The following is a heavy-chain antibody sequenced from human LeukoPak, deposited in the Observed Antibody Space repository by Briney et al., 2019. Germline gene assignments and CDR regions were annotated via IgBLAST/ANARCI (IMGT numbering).Heavy chain of an antibody. CDR2: IYYSGST. J-gene: IGHJ6*03. D-gene: IGHD6-19*01. V-gene: IGHV4-39*07. CDR3: ARGLSGAGTGYYMDV. Sequence: KSSETLSLTCTVSGGSISSRSYYWGWIRQPPGKGLEWIGSIYYSGSTYYNPSLKSRVTISVDTSKNQFSLKLSSVTAADTAVYYCARGLSGAGTGYYMDVWGKGTTVTVSS. CDR1: GGSISSRSYY.